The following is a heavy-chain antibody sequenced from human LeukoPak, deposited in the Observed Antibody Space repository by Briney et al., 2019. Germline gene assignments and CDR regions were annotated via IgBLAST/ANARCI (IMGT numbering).Heavy chain of an antibody. CDR2: IYYSGST. CDR3: ARGDYSNYVTSS. CDR1: GGSISSSSYY. J-gene: IGHJ5*02. D-gene: IGHD4-11*01. Sequence: PSETLSLTCTVSGGSISSSSYYWGWIRQPPGKGLEWIGSIYYSGSTYYNPSLKSRVTMSVDTSKNQFSLKLSSVTAADTAVYYCARGDYSNYVTSSWGQGTLVTVSS. V-gene: IGHV4-39*07.